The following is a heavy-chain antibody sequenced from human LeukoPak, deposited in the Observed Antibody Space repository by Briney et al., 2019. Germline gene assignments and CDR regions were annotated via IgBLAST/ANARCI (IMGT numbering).Heavy chain of an antibody. CDR3: ARGRRYQLLSIWFDP. CDR2: IYYSGST. J-gene: IGHJ5*02. CDR1: GGSVSSGSYY. Sequence: SETLSLTCTVSGGSVSSGSYYWSWIRQPPGKGLEWIGYIYYSGSTNYNPSLKSRVTISVDTSKNQFSLKLSSVTAADTAVYYCARGRRYQLLSIWFDPWGQGTLVTVSS. D-gene: IGHD2-2*01. V-gene: IGHV4-61*01.